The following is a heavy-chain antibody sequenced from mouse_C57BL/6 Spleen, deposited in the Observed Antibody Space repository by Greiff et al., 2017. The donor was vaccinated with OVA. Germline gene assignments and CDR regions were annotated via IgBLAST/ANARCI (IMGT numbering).Heavy chain of an antibody. J-gene: IGHJ3*01. CDR2: IDPSDSYT. V-gene: IGHV1-69*01. CDR3: ARGTAQALFAY. D-gene: IGHD3-2*02. Sequence: VQLQQPGAELVMPGASVKLSCKASGYTFTSYWMHWVKQRPGQGLEWIGEIDPSDSYTNYNQKFKGKSTLTVDKSSSTAYMQLSSPTSEDSAVYYCARGTAQALFAYWGQGTLVTVSA. CDR1: GYTFTSYW.